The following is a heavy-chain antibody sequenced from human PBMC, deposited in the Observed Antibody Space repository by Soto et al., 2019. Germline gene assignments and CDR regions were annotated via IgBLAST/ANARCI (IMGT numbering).Heavy chain of an antibody. J-gene: IGHJ4*02. D-gene: IGHD4-17*01. Sequence: EVQLVESGGGLVKPGGSLRLSCAVSGFTFRNAWMSWVRQAPGKGLEWVGRIKSKTDGGTTNYAAPVKDRFTISRDDSKNTLYLQMNSLKTEDTAVYYCTTGMTTVTSGFAYWGQGTLVTVSS. V-gene: IGHV3-15*01. CDR2: IKSKTDGGTT. CDR1: GFTFRNAW. CDR3: TTGMTTVTSGFAY.